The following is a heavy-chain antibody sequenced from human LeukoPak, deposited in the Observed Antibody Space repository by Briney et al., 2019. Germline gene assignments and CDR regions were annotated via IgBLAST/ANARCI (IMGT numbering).Heavy chain of an antibody. CDR3: ARDQYDTWSRRGNFDS. CDR1: GFTFSSYG. J-gene: IGHJ4*02. CDR2: IKEDGSEK. D-gene: IGHD3-3*01. Sequence: GGSLRLSCAASGFTFSSYGMNWVRQAPGKGREWVANIKEDGSEKYYVDSVEGRFTISKDNAKNSLYLQMNSLRVEDTAVFYCARDQYDTWSRRGNFDSWGQGTLVIVSS. V-gene: IGHV3-7*03.